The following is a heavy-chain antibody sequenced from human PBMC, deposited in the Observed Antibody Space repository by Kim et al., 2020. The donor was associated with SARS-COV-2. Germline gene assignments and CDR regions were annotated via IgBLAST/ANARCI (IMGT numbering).Heavy chain of an antibody. CDR2: IKQDGSEK. Sequence: GGSLRLSCAASGFTFSSYWMSWVRQAPGKGLEWVANIKQDGSEKYYVDSVKGRFTISRNNAKNSLYLQMNSLRAEDTAVYYCAREPRAFGGVIVIHHYYYGMDGWGQGTTVTVSS. D-gene: IGHD3-16*02. CDR1: GFTFSSYW. J-gene: IGHJ6*02. CDR3: AREPRAFGGVIVIHHYYYGMDG. V-gene: IGHV3-7*01.